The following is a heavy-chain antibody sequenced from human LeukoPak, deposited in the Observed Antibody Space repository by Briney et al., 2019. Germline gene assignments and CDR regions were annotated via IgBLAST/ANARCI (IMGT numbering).Heavy chain of an antibody. CDR3: ARDHSGYCSSTSCGFDP. V-gene: IGHV1-46*01. D-gene: IGHD2-2*01. Sequence: ASVKVSCKASGYTFTNYYMHWVRQAPGQGLEWMGIINPSGGSTSCAQKFQGRVTMTRDTSTSTVYMELSSLRSEDTAVYYCARDHSGYCSSTSCGFDPWGQGTLVTVSS. CDR2: INPSGGST. J-gene: IGHJ5*02. CDR1: GYTFTNYY.